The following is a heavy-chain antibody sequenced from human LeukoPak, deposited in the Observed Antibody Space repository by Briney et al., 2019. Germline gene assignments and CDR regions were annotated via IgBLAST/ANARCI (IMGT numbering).Heavy chain of an antibody. D-gene: IGHD6-6*01. Sequence: SETLSLTCTVSGGSISSSSYYWGWIRQPPGKGLEWIGYIYYSGSTNYNPSLKSRVTISVDTSKNQFSLKLSSVTAADTAVYYCARNAIAARPYNFDYWGQGTLVTVSS. CDR3: ARNAIAARPYNFDY. CDR2: IYYSGST. V-gene: IGHV4-61*05. J-gene: IGHJ4*02. CDR1: GGSISSSSYY.